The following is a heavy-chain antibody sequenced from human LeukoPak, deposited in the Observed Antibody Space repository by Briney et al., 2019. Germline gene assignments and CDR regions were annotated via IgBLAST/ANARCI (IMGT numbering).Heavy chain of an antibody. CDR3: ARASHYYGSGSYYDLLSGWFDP. Sequence: AASVKVSCKASGYTFTSYGISWVRQAPGQGLEWMGWISAYNGNTNYAQKLQGRVTMTTDTSTSTAYMELRSLRSDDTAVYYCARASHYYGSGSYYDLLSGWFDPWGQGPLVTVSS. V-gene: IGHV1-18*04. D-gene: IGHD3-10*01. CDR2: ISAYNGNT. J-gene: IGHJ5*02. CDR1: GYTFTSYG.